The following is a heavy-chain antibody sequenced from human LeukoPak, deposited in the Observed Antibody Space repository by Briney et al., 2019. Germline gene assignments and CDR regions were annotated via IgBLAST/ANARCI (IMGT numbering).Heavy chain of an antibody. CDR2: INHSGST. Sequence: SETLSLTCAVYGGSFSGYYWSWIRQPPGKGLEWIGEINHSGSTNYNPSLKSRVTISVDTSKNQFSLKLSSVTAADTAVYYCASGSSSSSWEDNWFDPWGQGTLVTVSS. V-gene: IGHV4-34*01. J-gene: IGHJ5*02. CDR3: ASGSSSSSWEDNWFDP. CDR1: GGSFSGYY. D-gene: IGHD6-13*01.